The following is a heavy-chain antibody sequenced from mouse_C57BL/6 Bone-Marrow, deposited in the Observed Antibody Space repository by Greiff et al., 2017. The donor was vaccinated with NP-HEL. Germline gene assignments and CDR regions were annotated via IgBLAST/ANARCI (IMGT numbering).Heavy chain of an antibody. Sequence: EVKLMESGPGLVKPSQSLSLTCSVTGYSITSGYYWNWIRQFPGNKLEWMGYISYDGSNNYNPSLKNRISITRDTSKNQFFLKLNSVTTEDTATYYCARDPLYYGSPYYAMDYWGQGTSVTVSS. CDR3: ARDPLYYGSPYYAMDY. CDR1: GYSITSGYY. CDR2: ISYDGSN. J-gene: IGHJ4*01. V-gene: IGHV3-6*01. D-gene: IGHD1-1*01.